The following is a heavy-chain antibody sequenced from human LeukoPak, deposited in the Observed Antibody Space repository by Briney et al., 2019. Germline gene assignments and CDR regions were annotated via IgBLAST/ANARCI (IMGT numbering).Heavy chain of an antibody. J-gene: IGHJ4*02. D-gene: IGHD6-19*01. CDR2: ISGSGGST. CDR3: AKDRGAVAMPYYFDY. Sequence: GGSLRLSCAASGFTFSSYAMSWVRQAPGKGLEWVSAISGSGGSTYYADSVKGRFTISRDNSKNTLYPQMNSLRAEDTAVYYCAKDRGAVAMPYYFDYWGQGTLVTVSS. CDR1: GFTFSSYA. V-gene: IGHV3-23*01.